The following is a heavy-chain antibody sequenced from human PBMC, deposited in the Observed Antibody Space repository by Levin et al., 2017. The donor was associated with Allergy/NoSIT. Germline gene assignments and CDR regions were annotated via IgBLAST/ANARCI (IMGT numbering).Heavy chain of an antibody. CDR2: FDPEDGET. Sequence: GESLKISCKVSGYTLTELSMHWVRQAPGKGLEWMGGFDPEDGETIYAQKFQGRVTMTEDTSTDTAYMELSSLRSEDTAVYYCATDYPPLVVPAAIWLCCAFDIWGQGTMVTVSS. V-gene: IGHV1-24*01. J-gene: IGHJ3*02. CDR3: ATDYPPLVVPAAIWLCCAFDI. D-gene: IGHD2-2*01. CDR1: GYTLTELS.